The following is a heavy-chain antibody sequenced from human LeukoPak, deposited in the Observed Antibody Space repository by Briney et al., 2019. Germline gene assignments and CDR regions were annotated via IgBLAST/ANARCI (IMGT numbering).Heavy chain of an antibody. CDR1: GYTFTSYG. Sequence: GASEKVSCKASGYTFTSYGISWVRQAPGQGLEWMGWISAYNGNTNYAQKLQGRVTMTTDTSTSTAYMELRSLRSDDTAVYYCARAARRINDFWSGSLPGYFDYWGQGTLVTVSS. J-gene: IGHJ4*02. V-gene: IGHV1-18*01. CDR2: ISAYNGNT. CDR3: ARAARRINDFWSGSLPGYFDY. D-gene: IGHD3-3*01.